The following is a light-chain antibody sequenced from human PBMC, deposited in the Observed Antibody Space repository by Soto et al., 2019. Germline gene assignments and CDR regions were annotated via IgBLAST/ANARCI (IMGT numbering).Light chain of an antibody. CDR3: QQYNSYARYT. V-gene: IGKV1-5*03. Sequence: DIQMTQSPSTLSASVGDRVTITCRASQSISSWLAWYQQKPGKAPKLLLYHASSLESGVPSRFSGSGSGTEFTLTISSLQPDDFAAYYCQQYNSYARYTFGQGTKLEI. J-gene: IGKJ2*01. CDR2: HAS. CDR1: QSISSW.